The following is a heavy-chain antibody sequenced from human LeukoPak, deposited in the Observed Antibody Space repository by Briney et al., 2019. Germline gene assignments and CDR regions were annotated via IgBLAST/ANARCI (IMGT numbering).Heavy chain of an antibody. CDR3: ARVGTAAANYYYGMDV. D-gene: IGHD6-13*01. V-gene: IGHV1-2*02. J-gene: IGHJ6*02. CDR1: GYTFTGYY. CDR2: INPSSGGT. Sequence: GASVKVSCKASGYTFTGYYMHWVRQAPGQGLEWMGWINPSSGGTNYAQKFQGRVTMTRDTSISTAYMELSRPRSDDTAVYYCARVGTAAANYYYGMDVWGQGTTVTVSS.